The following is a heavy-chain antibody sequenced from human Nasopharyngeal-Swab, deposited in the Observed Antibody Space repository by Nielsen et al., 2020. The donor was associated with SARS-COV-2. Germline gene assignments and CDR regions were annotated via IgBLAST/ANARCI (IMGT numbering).Heavy chain of an antibody. Sequence: ARSLRLSCAASGFTFDDYAMHWVRQAPGKGLEWVSGLSRTSGSTGSADSVKGRFTISRDHAKNSLYLQTNSLRAEDTALYCGVKDLGGEYSYGRNYYYGMEVGGHGTTVTVSS. CDR3: VKDLGGEYSYGRNYYYGMEV. J-gene: IGHJ6*02. CDR1: GFTFDDYA. D-gene: IGHD5-18*01. CDR2: LSRTSGST. V-gene: IGHV3-9*01.